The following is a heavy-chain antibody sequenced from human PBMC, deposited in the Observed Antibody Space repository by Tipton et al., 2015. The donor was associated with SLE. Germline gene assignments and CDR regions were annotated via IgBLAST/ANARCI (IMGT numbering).Heavy chain of an antibody. V-gene: IGHV4-59*01. D-gene: IGHD3-9*01. CDR2: IYYSGST. CDR3: ARDMHDILTGYSRHWYFDL. J-gene: IGHJ2*01. Sequence: TLSLTCTVSGGSISSYYWSWIRQPPGKGLEWIGYIYYSGSTNYNPSLRSRVTISVDTSKSQFSLKLSSVTAADTAVYYCARDMHDILTGYSRHWYFDLWGRGTLVTASS. CDR1: GGSISSYY.